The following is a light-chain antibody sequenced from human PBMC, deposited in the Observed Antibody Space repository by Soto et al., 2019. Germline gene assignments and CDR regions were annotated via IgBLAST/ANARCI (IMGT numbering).Light chain of an antibody. J-gene: IGLJ2*01. CDR2: WNS. V-gene: IGLV1-47*01. CDR1: SSNIGGNY. CDR3: AAWDDSLSGVV. Sequence: QSVLTQPPSASGTPGQRVTISCSGSSSNIGGNYVYWYQQLPGTVPQHLIYWNSERPSWVPDRFSGSKSGTSASLAISGLRSEDEADYYCAAWDDSLSGVVFGGGTKLTVL.